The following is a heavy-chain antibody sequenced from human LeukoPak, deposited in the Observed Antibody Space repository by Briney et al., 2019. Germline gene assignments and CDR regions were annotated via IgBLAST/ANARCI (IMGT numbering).Heavy chain of an antibody. J-gene: IGHJ5*02. CDR3: VRGRYSSGWYRDKNWFDP. V-gene: IGHV4-61*02. Sequence: SETLSLTCTVSGGSISSGSYYWGWIRQPAGKGLEWIGRIYSSGSTNYNPSLKSRVTISLGTAKNQFSLKLSSVTAADTAVYYCVRGRYSSGWYRDKNWFDPWGQGTPVTVSS. CDR2: IYSSGST. D-gene: IGHD6-19*01. CDR1: GGSISSGSYY.